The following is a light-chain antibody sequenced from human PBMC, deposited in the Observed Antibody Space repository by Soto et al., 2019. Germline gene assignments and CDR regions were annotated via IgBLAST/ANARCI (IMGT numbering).Light chain of an antibody. Sequence: ENVLTQSPGTLSLSPGERATLSCRASQTVTNSFFAWYQQKPGQAPRLLIFGASIRATGIPNRFSGSGSGTDFTLTISRLEPEDFAVYYCQQYGNSPETFGQGTKLEIK. CDR2: GAS. CDR3: QQYGNSPET. V-gene: IGKV3-20*01. J-gene: IGKJ2*01. CDR1: QTVTNSF.